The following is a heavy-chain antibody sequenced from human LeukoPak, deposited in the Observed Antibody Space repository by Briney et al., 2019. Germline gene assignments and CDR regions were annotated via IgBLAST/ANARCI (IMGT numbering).Heavy chain of an antibody. Sequence: RESLKISCKGFGYSFSSYWISWVRQMPGKGLEWMGKIDPSDSHAPYSPSFQGHVTISADKSIYTAYLQWSSLKASDTALYYCARQEGIDFDYWGQGTLVTVSS. CDR2: IDPSDSHA. V-gene: IGHV5-10-1*01. J-gene: IGHJ4*02. D-gene: IGHD6-13*01. CDR3: ARQEGIDFDY. CDR1: GYSFSSYW.